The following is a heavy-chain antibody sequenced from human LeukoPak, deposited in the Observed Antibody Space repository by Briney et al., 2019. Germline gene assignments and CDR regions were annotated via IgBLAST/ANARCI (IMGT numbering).Heavy chain of an antibody. Sequence: SETLSLTCAVSGGSISSSNWWSWVRQPPGQGLEWIGEIYHSGSTNYNPSLKSRVTIAVDKSKNQFSLKLSSVTAADTAVYYCARASHDYGDYSHFDYWGQGTLVTVSS. D-gene: IGHD4-17*01. CDR2: IYHSGST. CDR1: GGSISSSNW. CDR3: ARASHDYGDYSHFDY. V-gene: IGHV4-4*02. J-gene: IGHJ4*02.